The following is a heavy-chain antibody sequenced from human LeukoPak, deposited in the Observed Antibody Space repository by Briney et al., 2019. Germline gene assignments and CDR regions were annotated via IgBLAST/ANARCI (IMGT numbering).Heavy chain of an antibody. CDR3: TRYLLASYGMDV. J-gene: IGHJ6*02. Sequence: GGSLRLSCAASGYTFRTYGMHWVCQVPGKGLVWISRINTDGSSTSHADSVKGRFTISRDNAQNTLYPQMNSLRPEDTAVYYCTRYLLASYGMDVWGQGTTVTVSS. CDR1: GYTFRTYG. CDR2: INTDGSST. V-gene: IGHV3-74*01. D-gene: IGHD2-15*01.